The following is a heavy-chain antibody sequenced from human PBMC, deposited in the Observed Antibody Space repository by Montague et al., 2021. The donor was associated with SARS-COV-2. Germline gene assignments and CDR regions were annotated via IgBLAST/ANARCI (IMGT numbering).Heavy chain of an antibody. V-gene: IGHV4-34*01. CDR3: ARRGYSYYYYGMDV. J-gene: IGHJ6*02. D-gene: IGHD5-24*01. CDR2: INHSGST. Sequence: LSLTCAVYGGSFSGYYWSWIRQPPGKGLEWIGEINHSGSTNYNPSLKSRVTISVDTSKNQFSLKLSSVTAADTAVYYCARRGYSYYYYGMDVWGQGTTVTVSS. CDR1: GGSFSGYY.